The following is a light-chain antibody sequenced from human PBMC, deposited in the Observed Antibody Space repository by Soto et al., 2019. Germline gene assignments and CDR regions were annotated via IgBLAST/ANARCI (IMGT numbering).Light chain of an antibody. J-gene: IGLJ2*01. CDR3: SSYTSSRSVV. V-gene: IGLV2-14*01. Sequence: QSALTQPASVSGSPGQSITISCTGTSSDVGGYNYVSWYQQHPGKAPKLMIYDVSNRPSGVSNRFSGSKSGNTASLTVSGLQADDEADYYCSSYTSSRSVVSGGGTKLTGL. CDR2: DVS. CDR1: SSDVGGYNY.